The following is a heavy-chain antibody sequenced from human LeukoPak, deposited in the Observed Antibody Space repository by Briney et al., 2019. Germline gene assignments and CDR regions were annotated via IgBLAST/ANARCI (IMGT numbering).Heavy chain of an antibody. CDR3: ARVGATRGFFDY. V-gene: IGHV3-30*04. CDR2: ISYDGSNK. D-gene: IGHD1-26*01. Sequence: GGSLRLPCAASGFTFSSYAMHWVRQAPGKGLEWVAVISYDGSNKYYADSVKGRFTISRDNSKNTLYLQMNSLRAEDTAVYYCARVGATRGFFDYWGQGTLVTVSS. CDR1: GFTFSSYA. J-gene: IGHJ4*02.